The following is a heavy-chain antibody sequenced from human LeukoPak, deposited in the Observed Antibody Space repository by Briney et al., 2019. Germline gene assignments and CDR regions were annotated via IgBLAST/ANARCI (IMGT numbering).Heavy chain of an antibody. CDR2: INHSGST. CDR3: ARVSSSSWYYHYYYYGMDV. Sequence: SETLSLTCAVYGGSFSVYYWSWIRQPPGKGLEWIGEINHSGSTNYNPSLKSRVTISVDTSKNQFSLKLSSVTAADTAVYYCARVSSSSWYYHYYYYGMDVWGQGTTVTVSS. J-gene: IGHJ6*02. D-gene: IGHD6-13*01. V-gene: IGHV4-34*01. CDR1: GGSFSVYY.